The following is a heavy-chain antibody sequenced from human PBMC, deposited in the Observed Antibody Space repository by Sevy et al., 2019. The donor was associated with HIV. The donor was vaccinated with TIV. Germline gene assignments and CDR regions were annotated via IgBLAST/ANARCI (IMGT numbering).Heavy chain of an antibody. D-gene: IGHD6-13*01. Sequence: GCSLSLSCAASVFTVISSSMNWVRQSHGQGRAWVSSISSSSSSIYYADSVKGRLTTSRDNAKNSLYLQMNSLRAEDTAVYYCARDLSSSRLDYWGQGTLVTVSS. CDR2: ISSSSSSI. CDR3: ARDLSSSRLDY. CDR1: VFTVISSS. V-gene: IGHV3-21*01. J-gene: IGHJ4*02.